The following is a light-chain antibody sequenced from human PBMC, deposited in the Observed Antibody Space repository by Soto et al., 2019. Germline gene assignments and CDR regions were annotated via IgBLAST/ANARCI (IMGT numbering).Light chain of an antibody. Sequence: DIQMTQSPSSLSASVGDRVTITCRASQSISSYVNWYQQKPGKAPKLLIYAASSLQSGVPSRFSGSVSGTDFTLTISSLQPEDFATYYCQQSYSTPRTFGQGTKLEIK. CDR2: AAS. CDR1: QSISSY. CDR3: QQSYSTPRT. J-gene: IGKJ2*01. V-gene: IGKV1-39*01.